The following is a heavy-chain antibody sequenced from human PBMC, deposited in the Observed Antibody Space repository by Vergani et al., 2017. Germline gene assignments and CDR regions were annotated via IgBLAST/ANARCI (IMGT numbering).Heavy chain of an antibody. V-gene: IGHV1-58*02. CDR2: IVVGSGNT. CDR1: GFTFTSSA. CDR3: AAASIVGATGAFDI. Sequence: QLVESGGGVVQPGRSLRLSCAASGFTFTSSAMQWVRQARGQRLEWIGWIVVGSGNTNYAQKFQERVTITRGMSTSTAYMELSSLRSEDTAVYYCAAASIVGATGAFDIWGQGTMVTVSS. D-gene: IGHD1-26*01. J-gene: IGHJ3*02.